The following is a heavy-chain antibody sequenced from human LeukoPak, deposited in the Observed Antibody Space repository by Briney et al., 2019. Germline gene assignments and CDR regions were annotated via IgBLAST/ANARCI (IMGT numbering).Heavy chain of an antibody. Sequence: GGSLRLSCAASGFTFSDYYMSWLRQAPGKGLEWVSYISSSGSTIYYADSVKGRFTISRDNAKNSLYLQMNSLRAEDTAVYYCARDLTRDYDFDYWGQGTLVTVSS. CDR3: ARDLTRDYDFDY. V-gene: IGHV3-11*04. CDR1: GFTFSDYY. D-gene: IGHD4-17*01. J-gene: IGHJ4*02. CDR2: ISSSGSTI.